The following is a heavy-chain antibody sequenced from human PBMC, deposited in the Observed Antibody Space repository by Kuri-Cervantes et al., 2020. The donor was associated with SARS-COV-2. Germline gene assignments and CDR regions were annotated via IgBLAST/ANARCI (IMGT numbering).Heavy chain of an antibody. CDR3: ARVAGEGPIYYYYMDV. V-gene: IGHV3-74*01. D-gene: IGHD2-21*01. CDR2: INSDGSST. CDR1: GFTFSSYW. Sequence: GGALRLSCAASGFTFSSYWMHWVRQAPGKGLVWVSHINSDGSSTSYADSVKGRFTISKESGENSLSLHMNSLRGDDRAVYCCARVAGEGPIYYYYMDVWGKGTTVTVSS. J-gene: IGHJ6*03.